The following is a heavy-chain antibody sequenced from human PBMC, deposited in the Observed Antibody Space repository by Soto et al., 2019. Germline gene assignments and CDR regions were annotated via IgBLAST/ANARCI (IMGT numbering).Heavy chain of an antibody. CDR2: FSGSGGST. J-gene: IGHJ6*03. CDR1: GLTFSSYA. Sequence: GGSLRLSCAASGLTFSSYAMSWVRQAPGKGLEWVSAFSGSGGSTYYADSVKGRFTISRDNSKNTLYLQMNSLRAEDTAVYYCAKGFSDYIWGSYRIGYYYYYMDVWGKGTTVTVSS. CDR3: AKGFSDYIWGSYRIGYYYYYMDV. V-gene: IGHV3-23*01. D-gene: IGHD3-16*02.